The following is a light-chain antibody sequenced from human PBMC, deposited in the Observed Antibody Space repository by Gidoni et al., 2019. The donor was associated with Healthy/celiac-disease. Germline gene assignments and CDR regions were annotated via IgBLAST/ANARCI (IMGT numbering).Light chain of an antibody. CDR2: AAS. Sequence: DIQLPHSPSSLSAAVGDRVTITCRPSQSISSYLNWYQQKPGKAPKLLIYAASSLQSGVPSRFSGSGSGTDFTLTISSLQPEDFATYYCQQSYSTPWTFXQXTKVEIK. V-gene: IGKV1-39*01. CDR3: QQSYSTPWT. CDR1: QSISSY. J-gene: IGKJ1*01.